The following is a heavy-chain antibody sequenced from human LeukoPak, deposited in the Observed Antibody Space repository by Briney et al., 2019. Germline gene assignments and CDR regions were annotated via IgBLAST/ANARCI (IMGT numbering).Heavy chain of an antibody. D-gene: IGHD2-2*01. CDR2: ISSSGSTI. Sequence: PGGSLRLSCAASGFTFSSYEMNWVRQAPGKGLEWVSYISSSGSTIYYADSVKGRFTISRDNAKNSLYLQMNSLRAEDTAVYYCARNGVVPAAHFMDVWGKGTTVTVSS. V-gene: IGHV3-48*03. J-gene: IGHJ6*03. CDR3: ARNGVVPAAHFMDV. CDR1: GFTFSSYE.